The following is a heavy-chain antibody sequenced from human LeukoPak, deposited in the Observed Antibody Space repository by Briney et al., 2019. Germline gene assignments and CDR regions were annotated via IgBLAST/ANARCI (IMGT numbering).Heavy chain of an antibody. CDR1: GGTFSSYA. CDR3: ASFLSLATEYFQH. J-gene: IGHJ1*01. Sequence: ASVKVACKASGGTFSSYAISWVRQAPGQGLEWMGGIIPIFGIPNYAQKFQGRVTITADKSTSTAYMELSSLRSEDTAVYYCASFLSLATEYFQHWGQGTLVTVSS. CDR2: IIPIFGIP. V-gene: IGHV1-69*10. D-gene: IGHD2/OR15-2a*01.